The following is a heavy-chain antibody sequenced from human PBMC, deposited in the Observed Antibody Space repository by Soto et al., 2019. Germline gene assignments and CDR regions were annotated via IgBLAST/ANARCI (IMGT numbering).Heavy chain of an antibody. V-gene: IGHV4-59*08. CDR2: IYYSGST. CDR1: GGSISSYY. D-gene: IGHD6-13*01. Sequence: QVQLQESGPGLVKPSETLSLTCTVSGGSISSYYWSWIRQPPGKGLEWIGYIYYSGSTNYNPSLKSRVTISVDTSKNQFSLKLSSVTAADTAVYYCARRPHSSSWRDYYYMDVWGKGTTVTVSS. J-gene: IGHJ6*03. CDR3: ARRPHSSSWRDYYYMDV.